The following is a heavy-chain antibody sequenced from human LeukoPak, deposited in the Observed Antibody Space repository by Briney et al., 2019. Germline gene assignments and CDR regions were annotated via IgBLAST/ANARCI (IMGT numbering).Heavy chain of an antibody. CDR2: ISGSTGST. J-gene: IGHJ4*02. CDR1: GFNFSNYA. V-gene: IGHV3-23*01. CDR3: AKDGRASYDYAWGTYRSHFDY. D-gene: IGHD3-16*02. Sequence: PGGSLRLSCAASGFNFSNYAMSWVRQTPGKGLEWVSAISGSTGSTYYADSVKGRFTISRDNSRNTLYLQMYSLRADDTAVYYCAKDGRASYDYAWGTYRSHFDYWGQGTLVTVSS.